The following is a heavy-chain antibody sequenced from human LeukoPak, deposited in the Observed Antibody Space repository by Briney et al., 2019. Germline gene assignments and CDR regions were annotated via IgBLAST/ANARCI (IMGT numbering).Heavy chain of an antibody. CDR2: ITSSGDGT. V-gene: IGHV3-23*01. Sequence: GGSLRLSCAASGFTFSSYSMNWVRQAPGKGLEWASSITSSGDGTFYTDSLSGRFTISRDNAKKVVFLQMKSLRRGDSALYFCAKGTDTTGRQNFDIWGQGTLVTVSS. D-gene: IGHD1-1*01. J-gene: IGHJ4*02. CDR1: GFTFSSYS. CDR3: AKGTDTTGRQNFDI.